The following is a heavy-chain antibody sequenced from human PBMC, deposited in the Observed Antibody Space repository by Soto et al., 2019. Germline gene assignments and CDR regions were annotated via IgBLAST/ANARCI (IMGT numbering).Heavy chain of an antibody. V-gene: IGHV3-7*05. CDR3: AKSLSAIPGDS. D-gene: IGHD2-2*01. CDR2: IKQDGSEK. Sequence: EVQLVESGGGLVQSGGSLRLSCAASGFTFSSYWMSWVRQGPGKGPEWVANIKQDGSEKYYVESVKGRFTISRDNAKNSLYLQMTSLRAEDTAVYHCAKSLSAIPGDSWGQGTLVTVSS. CDR1: GFTFSSYW. J-gene: IGHJ4*02.